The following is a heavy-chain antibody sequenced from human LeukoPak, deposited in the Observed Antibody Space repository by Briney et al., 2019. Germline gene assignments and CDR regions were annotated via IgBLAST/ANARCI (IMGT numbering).Heavy chain of an antibody. CDR1: GGSISSGGYS. J-gene: IGHJ4*02. D-gene: IGHD1-26*01. Sequence: SQTLSLTCAVSGGSISSGGYSWSWIRQPPGKGLEWIGYIYYSGSTNYNPSLKSRVTISVDTSKNQFSLKLSSVTAADTAVYYCAGVKYSGSYSHFDYWGQGTLVTVSS. CDR2: IYYSGST. V-gene: IGHV4-61*08. CDR3: AGVKYSGSYSHFDY.